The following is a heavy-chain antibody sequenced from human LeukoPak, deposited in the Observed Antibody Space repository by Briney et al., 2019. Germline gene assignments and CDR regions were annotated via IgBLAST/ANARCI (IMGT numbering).Heavy chain of an antibody. Sequence: SETLSLTCTVFGGSISSYYWSWIRQPPGRGLECVGYIYYSGSTNYTPSLKSRVTMSVDTSKNQLSLKLSSVTAADTAVYYCATMVQGIYTYFGSWGQGNLVAVSS. CDR1: GGSISSYY. V-gene: IGHV4-59*01. D-gene: IGHD3-10*01. CDR3: ATMVQGIYTYFGS. J-gene: IGHJ4*02. CDR2: IYYSGST.